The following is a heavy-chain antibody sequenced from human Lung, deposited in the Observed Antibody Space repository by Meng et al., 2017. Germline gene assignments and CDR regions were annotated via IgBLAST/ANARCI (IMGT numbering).Heavy chain of an antibody. CDR3: SGHIDY. J-gene: IGHJ4*02. CDR2: IKSKPDGETI. V-gene: IGHV3-15*01. CDR1: GFTFSNDY. D-gene: IGHD5-12*01. Sequence: EVWVVESGGGLVKPGWSLRLSCEGFGFTFSNDYMTWVRQVPGKRLEWVGRIKSKPDGETIDYAAPVKGRFTISRDDSKNTVYLQMNSLKTEDTAVYYCSGHIDYWGQGTLVTVSS.